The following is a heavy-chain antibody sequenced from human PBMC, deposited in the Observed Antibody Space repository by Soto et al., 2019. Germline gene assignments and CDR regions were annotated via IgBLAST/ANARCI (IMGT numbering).Heavy chain of an antibody. V-gene: IGHV1-69*01. Sequence: QVQLVQSGAEVKKPGSSVKVSCKAAGGSFTNDPISWVRQAPGQGLEWMGGIIPLFGSANYATHLLGRVTITTDESTTTVYMDLSSLTSEDTAIYFCANARGESPMTQEYFFDFWGQGTLVSVAS. J-gene: IGHJ4*02. CDR3: ANARGESPMTQEYFFDF. CDR1: GGSFTNDP. CDR2: IIPLFGSA.